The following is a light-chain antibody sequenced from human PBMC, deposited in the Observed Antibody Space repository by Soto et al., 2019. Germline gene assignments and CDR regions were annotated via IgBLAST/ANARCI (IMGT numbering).Light chain of an antibody. J-gene: IGKJ4*01. V-gene: IGKV3-11*01. CDR3: QQRTNWPHLT. CDR2: DAS. Sequence: EVVLTQSPATLSLSPGERATLSCRASQNVNRYLAWYQQKPGQAPILLIYDASNRATGIPGRFSGSGSGTDFTLTISSLEPDDFAVSYCQQRTNWPHLTFGGGTKVEIK. CDR1: QNVNRY.